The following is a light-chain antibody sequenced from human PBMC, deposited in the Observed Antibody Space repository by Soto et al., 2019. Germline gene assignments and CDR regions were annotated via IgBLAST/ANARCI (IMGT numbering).Light chain of an antibody. V-gene: IGKV3-20*01. CDR3: QQYNTSPRT. Sequence: EVVLTQSPGTLSLSPGERATLSCRASQTININYLAWYQQKPGQAPRLLMSGASNRATGIPDRFSGSGSGTDFTLTINRLEPEDFAMYFCQQYNTSPRTFSQGTKVEVK. CDR1: QTININY. J-gene: IGKJ1*01. CDR2: GAS.